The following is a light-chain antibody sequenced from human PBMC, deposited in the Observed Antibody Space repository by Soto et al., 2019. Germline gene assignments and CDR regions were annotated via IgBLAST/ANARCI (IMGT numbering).Light chain of an antibody. J-gene: IGKJ5*01. CDR1: QSVSSY. CDR2: DAS. CDR3: QQRSNWPPLT. Sequence: EIVLTQSPATLPLSPGERATLSCRASQSVSSYLAWYQQKPGQAPRLLIYDASNMATGIPARFSGSWSETDFTLTNSSLEPEDFADYYSQQRSNWPPLTFGQGTRLEI. V-gene: IGKV3-11*01.